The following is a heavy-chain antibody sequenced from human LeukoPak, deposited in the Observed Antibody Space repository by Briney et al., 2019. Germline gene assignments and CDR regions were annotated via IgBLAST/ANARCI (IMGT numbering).Heavy chain of an antibody. J-gene: IGHJ3*02. D-gene: IGHD3-22*01. CDR2: IYTSGGT. CDR3: ARLGDSSGYYQVSDAFDI. Sequence: SETLSLTCTVSGGSISSYYWSWIRQPPGKGLEWIGYIYTSGGTNYNPSLKSRVTISVDTSKNQFSLKLSSVTAADTAVYYCARLGDSSGYYQVSDAFDIWGQGTMVTVSS. V-gene: IGHV4-4*09. CDR1: GGSISSYY.